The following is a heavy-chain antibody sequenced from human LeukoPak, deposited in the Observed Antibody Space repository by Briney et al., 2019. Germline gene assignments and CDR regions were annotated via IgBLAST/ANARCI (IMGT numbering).Heavy chain of an antibody. Sequence: GGSLRLSCAASGFTFDDYAMHWGRQAPGKGLEWVSGISWNSGSIGYADSVKGRFTISRDNAKNSLYLQMNSLRAEDTALYYCATGDSSGYYAPFDYWGQGTLVTVSS. CDR1: GFTFDDYA. CDR2: ISWNSGSI. J-gene: IGHJ4*02. CDR3: ATGDSSGYYAPFDY. V-gene: IGHV3-9*01. D-gene: IGHD3-22*01.